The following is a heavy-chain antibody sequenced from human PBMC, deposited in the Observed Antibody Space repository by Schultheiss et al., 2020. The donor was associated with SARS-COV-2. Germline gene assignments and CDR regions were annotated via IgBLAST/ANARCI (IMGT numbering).Heavy chain of an antibody. CDR1: GGSFSGYY. D-gene: IGHD3-3*01. J-gene: IGHJ6*02. CDR3: ARAQYYDFWSGYYTGGYYGMDV. CDR2: INHSGST. Sequence: SETLSLTCAVYGGSFSGYYWSWIRQPPGKGLEWIGEINHSGSTNYNPSLKSRVTISVDTSKNQFSLKLSSVTAADTAVYYCARAQYYDFWSGYYTGGYYGMDVWGQGTTVTVSS. V-gene: IGHV4-34*01.